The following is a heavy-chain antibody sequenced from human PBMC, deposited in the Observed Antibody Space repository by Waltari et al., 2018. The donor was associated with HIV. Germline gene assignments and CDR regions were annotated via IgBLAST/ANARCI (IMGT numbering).Heavy chain of an antibody. Sequence: QSGTQVVKARTALTVARRGSGFKFTSYHLRLVKKTPTKSFEWVGLFDSATGDTLYVDHFQTRVTISVDSSSKTSFLKISDVTTDDSAVYYCLSDAGIWGQGSQVTV. CDR1: GFKFTSYH. CDR2: FDSATGDT. J-gene: IGHJ4*02. V-gene: IGHV1-69-2*01. D-gene: IGHD1-1*01. CDR3: LSDAGI.